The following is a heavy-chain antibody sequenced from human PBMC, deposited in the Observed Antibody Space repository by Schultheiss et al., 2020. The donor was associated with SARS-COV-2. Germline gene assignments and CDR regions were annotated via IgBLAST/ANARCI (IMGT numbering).Heavy chain of an antibody. D-gene: IGHD6-13*01. Sequence: SVKVSCKASGGTFSSYAISWVRQAPGQGLEWMGGIIPIFGTANYAQKFQGRVTITADESTSTAYMELSSLRSEDTAVYYCAREIAAAGPISRGYYYYGMDVWGQGTTVTVSS. CDR2: IIPIFGTA. CDR1: GGTFSSYA. J-gene: IGHJ6*02. CDR3: AREIAAAGPISRGYYYYGMDV. V-gene: IGHV1-69*13.